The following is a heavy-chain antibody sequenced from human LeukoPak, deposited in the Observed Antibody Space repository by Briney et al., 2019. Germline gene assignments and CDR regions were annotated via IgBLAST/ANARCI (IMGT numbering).Heavy chain of an antibody. V-gene: IGHV3-30*02. J-gene: IGHJ4*02. Sequence: PGGSLRLSCAASGFTFSSYGMHWVRQAPGKGLEWVAFIRYDGSNKYYADSVKGRFTISRDNSKNTLYLQMNSLRAEDTAVYYCARRANYCGGDCYYFDYWGQGTLVTVSS. CDR2: IRYDGSNK. D-gene: IGHD2-21*01. CDR1: GFTFSSYG. CDR3: ARRANYCGGDCYYFDY.